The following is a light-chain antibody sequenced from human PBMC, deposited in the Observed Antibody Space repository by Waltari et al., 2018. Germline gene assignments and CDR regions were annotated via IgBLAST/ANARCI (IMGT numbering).Light chain of an antibody. CDR3: AAWDDGLSGLV. J-gene: IGLJ2*01. CDR2: YDD. V-gene: IGLV1-36*01. Sequence: QSVLTQPPSVSAAPRQRVTMSCSGSTSNIGNNGVSWYQQVPGQAPELLIYYDDLLPSGVSDRFSGSQSGTSASLAISGLQSEDAAVYYCAAWDDGLSGLVFGGGTQLTVL. CDR1: TSNIGNNG.